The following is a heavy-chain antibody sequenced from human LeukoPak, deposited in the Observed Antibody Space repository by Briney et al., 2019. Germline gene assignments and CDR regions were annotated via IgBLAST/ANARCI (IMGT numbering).Heavy chain of an antibody. J-gene: IGHJ4*02. CDR2: ISYDGSNK. V-gene: IGHV3-30*18. CDR1: GFTFSSYA. Sequence: GGSLRLSCVASGFTFSSYAMSWVRQAPGKGLEWVAVISYDGSNKYYADSVKGRFTISRDNSKNTLYLQMNSLRAEDTAVYYCAKGGRGVWFGELLQTIFDYWGQGTLVTVSS. D-gene: IGHD3-10*01. CDR3: AKGGRGVWFGELLQTIFDY.